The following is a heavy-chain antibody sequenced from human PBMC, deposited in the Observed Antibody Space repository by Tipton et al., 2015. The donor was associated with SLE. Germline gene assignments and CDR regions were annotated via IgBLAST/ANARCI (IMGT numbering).Heavy chain of an antibody. CDR2: IYYSGST. V-gene: IGHV4-39*07. CDR3: ARGRAAADLSYYYYMDL. J-gene: IGHJ6*03. Sequence: TLSLTCTVSGGSISSSSYYWGWIRQPPGKGLEWIGSIYYSGSTYYNPSLKSRVTISVDTSKNQFSLKLSSVTAADTAVYYCARGRAAADLSYYYYMDLWGKGTTVTVSS. CDR1: GGSISSSSYY. D-gene: IGHD6-13*01.